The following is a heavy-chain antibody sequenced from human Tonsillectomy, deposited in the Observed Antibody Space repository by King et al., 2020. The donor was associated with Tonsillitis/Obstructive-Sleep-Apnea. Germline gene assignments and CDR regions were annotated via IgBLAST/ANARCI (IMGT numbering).Heavy chain of an antibody. J-gene: IGHJ4*02. CDR2: INHSGST. CDR3: ARGLTVTRSTDY. Sequence: VQLQQWGAGLLKASETLSLTCAVYGGSFSGYYWSWIRQPPGKGLEWIGEINHSGSTNYTPSPKSRFTISVDTSKNQFYLKLTSVTAADTAVYYCARGLTVTRSTDYWGQGTLVTVSS. D-gene: IGHD4-17*01. V-gene: IGHV4-34*01. CDR1: GGSFSGYY.